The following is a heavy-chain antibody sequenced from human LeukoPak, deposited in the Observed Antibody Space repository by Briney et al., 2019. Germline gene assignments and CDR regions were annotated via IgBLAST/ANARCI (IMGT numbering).Heavy chain of an antibody. V-gene: IGHV3-11*01. CDR1: GFTFSDYY. CDR3: ARRQDFWSGYRPLDY. J-gene: IGHJ4*02. Sequence: GGSLRLSCAASGFTFSDYYMSWIRQAPGKGLEWVSYISSSGSTIYYADSVKGRFTISRDNAKNSLYLQVNSLRAEDTAVYYCARRQDFWSGYRPLDYWGQGTLVTVSS. D-gene: IGHD3-3*01. CDR2: ISSSGSTI.